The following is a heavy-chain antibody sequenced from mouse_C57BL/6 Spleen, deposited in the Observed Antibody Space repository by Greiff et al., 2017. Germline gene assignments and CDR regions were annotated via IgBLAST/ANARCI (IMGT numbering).Heavy chain of an antibody. CDR2: ISSGGDYI. CDR3: TRGDYYGSGDWYFDV. Sequence: EVQVVESGEGLVKPGGSLKLSCAASGFTFSSYAMSWVRQTPEKRLEWVAYISSGGDYIYYADTVKGRFTISRDNARNTLYLQMSSLKSEDTAMYYCTRGDYYGSGDWYFDVWGTGTTVTVSS. CDR1: GFTFSSYA. D-gene: IGHD1-1*01. J-gene: IGHJ1*03. V-gene: IGHV5-9-1*02.